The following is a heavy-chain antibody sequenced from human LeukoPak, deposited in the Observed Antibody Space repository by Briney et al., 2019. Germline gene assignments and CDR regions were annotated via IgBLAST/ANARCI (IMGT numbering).Heavy chain of an antibody. D-gene: IGHD4-11*01. CDR2: VYYDGST. J-gene: IGHJ3*01. Sequence: SETLSLTCTVSGGSVSSRTYYWSWIRQPPGKTLEWIGYVYYDGSTNYNPSLKSRVTISLDTSKNQFSLKLSPVSAADTAMYYCARDRAGLLQSYSFDVRGQGTMVTVSS. CDR3: ARDRAGLLQSYSFDV. V-gene: IGHV4-61*01. CDR1: GGSVSSRTYY.